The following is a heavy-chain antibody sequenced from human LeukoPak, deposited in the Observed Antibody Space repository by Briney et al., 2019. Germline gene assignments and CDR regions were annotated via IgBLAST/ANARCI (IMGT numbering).Heavy chain of an antibody. V-gene: IGHV4-59*01. CDR1: GGSISNYY. D-gene: IGHD3-10*01. J-gene: IGHJ4*02. CDR2: LYYSGST. CDR3: ARGLGSRYYFNS. Sequence: PSETLSLTCTVSGGSISNYYWSWIRQPPGKGLEWIGYLYYSGSTNHNPSLKSRVTISGDTSKNQFSLKLTSVTAADTAVYYCARGLGSRYYFNSWGQGTLVTVSS.